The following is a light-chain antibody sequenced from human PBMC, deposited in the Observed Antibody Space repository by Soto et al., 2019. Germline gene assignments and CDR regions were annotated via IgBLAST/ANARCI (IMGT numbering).Light chain of an antibody. V-gene: IGKV1-9*01. J-gene: IGKJ2*01. Sequence: DIQLTQSPSFLSASVGDRVTITCRASQGISSFLAWYQQKPGKAPKLLIYAASTLQSGVPSRFSGSGSGTEFTLTISSLQPEDFATYYCQQVNRLYTFGQGTKLEIK. CDR1: QGISSF. CDR2: AAS. CDR3: QQVNRLYT.